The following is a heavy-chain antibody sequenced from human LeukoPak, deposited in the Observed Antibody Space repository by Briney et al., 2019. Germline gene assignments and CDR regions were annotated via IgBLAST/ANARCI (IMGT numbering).Heavy chain of an antibody. CDR1: GFTFSSYS. CDR2: IISSSSTI. Sequence: GGSLRLSCAASGFTFSSYSMNWVRQAPGKGLEWVSYIISSSSTIYYADSVKGRFTISRDNAKNSLYLQMNSLRAEDTAVYYCARDYAGTTHYYYYMDVWGKGTTVTVSS. CDR3: ARDYAGTTHYYYYMDV. D-gene: IGHD1-1*01. J-gene: IGHJ6*03. V-gene: IGHV3-48*01.